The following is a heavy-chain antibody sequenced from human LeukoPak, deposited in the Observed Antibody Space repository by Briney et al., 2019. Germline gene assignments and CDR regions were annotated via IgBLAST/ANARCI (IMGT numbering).Heavy chain of an antibody. Sequence: PSETLSLTCTVSGGSISSNYWSWIRQPPGKGLEWIGYIYYSGSTNYNPSLKSRVTISVDTSKNQFSLKLSSVTAADTAVYYCASWVYGSGSYYRFDHWGQGTLVTVSS. CDR3: ASWVYGSGSYYRFDH. CDR1: GGSISSNY. J-gene: IGHJ4*02. CDR2: IYYSGST. D-gene: IGHD3-10*01. V-gene: IGHV4-59*01.